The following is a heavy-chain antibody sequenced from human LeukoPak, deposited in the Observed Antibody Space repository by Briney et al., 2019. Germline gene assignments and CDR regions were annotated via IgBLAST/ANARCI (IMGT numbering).Heavy chain of an antibody. V-gene: IGHV1-69*04. CDR2: IIPILGIA. D-gene: IGHD6-13*01. CDR1: GGTFSSYA. CDR3: ASPGGGLYSNSCLRSVGDYYYYGMDV. Sequence: GSSVKVSCKASGGTFSSYAISWVRQAPGQGLEWMGRIIPILGIANYAQKFQGRVTITADKSTSTAYMELSSLRSEDTAVYYCASPGGGLYSNSCLRSVGDYYYYGMDVWGQGTTVTVSS. J-gene: IGHJ6*02.